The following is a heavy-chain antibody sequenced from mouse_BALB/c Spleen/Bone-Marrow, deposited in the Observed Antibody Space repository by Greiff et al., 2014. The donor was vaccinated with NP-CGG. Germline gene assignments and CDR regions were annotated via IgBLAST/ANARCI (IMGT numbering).Heavy chain of an antibody. V-gene: IGHV1S81*02. CDR2: INPSNGGT. CDR1: GYSFTRYY. Sequence: VQLQQSGAELVKPGASVKLSCKASGYSFTRYYMYWVKQRPGQDLEWIGEINPSNGGTNFNEKFKSKATLTVDKSSSTAYMQLSSLTSEDSAVYYCTRSNYGYWYFDVWGAGTTVTVSS. D-gene: IGHD1-1*01. CDR3: TRSNYGYWYFDV. J-gene: IGHJ1*01.